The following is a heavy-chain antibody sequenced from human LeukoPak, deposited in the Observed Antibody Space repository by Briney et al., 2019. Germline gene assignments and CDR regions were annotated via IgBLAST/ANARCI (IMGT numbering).Heavy chain of an antibody. CDR3: ARDQISLITGTSYYFDY. Sequence: SETLSLTCTVSGGSISSSSYYWGWIRQPPGKGPEWIGSIYYSGSSYYNPSLKSRVTISVDTSKNQFSLKLSSVTAADTAVYYCARDQISLITGTSYYFDYWGQGTLVTVPS. CDR1: GGSISSSSYY. J-gene: IGHJ4*02. D-gene: IGHD1-7*01. V-gene: IGHV4-39*07. CDR2: IYYSGSS.